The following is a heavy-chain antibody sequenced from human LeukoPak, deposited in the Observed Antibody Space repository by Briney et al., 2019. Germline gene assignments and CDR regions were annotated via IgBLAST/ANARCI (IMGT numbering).Heavy chain of an antibody. D-gene: IGHD5-12*01. CDR2: IYYSGST. CDR3: ARQYGLPTFDY. CDR1: GGSVSSSGYY. J-gene: IGHJ4*02. Sequence: SETLSLTCTVSGGSVSSSGYYWGWIRKPPGKGLEWIGSIYYSGSTYYNPSLKTRVTISVDTSKNQFSLNLSSVTAAHTAVYYCARQYGLPTFDYWGQGTLVTVSS. V-gene: IGHV4-39*01.